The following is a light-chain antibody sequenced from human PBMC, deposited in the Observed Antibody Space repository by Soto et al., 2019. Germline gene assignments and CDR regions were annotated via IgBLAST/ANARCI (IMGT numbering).Light chain of an antibody. Sequence: IVFTQSPATLSLSPGERATLSCKTSQSVDSLLAWYQQKPGQAPRLLIYGASNRATGIPDRFSGSGSGTEFTLTISRLEPEDFAVDYCQQYGSSGTFGQGTKVDIK. J-gene: IGKJ1*01. CDR2: GAS. V-gene: IGKV3-20*01. CDR3: QQYGSSGT. CDR1: QSVDSL.